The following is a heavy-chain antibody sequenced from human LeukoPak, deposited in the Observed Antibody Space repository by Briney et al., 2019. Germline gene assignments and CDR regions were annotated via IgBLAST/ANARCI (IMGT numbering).Heavy chain of an antibody. CDR3: AKDVVTAIPQLFDY. J-gene: IGHJ4*02. Sequence: PGRSLRLSCAASGFTVSSNYMSWVRQAPGKGLEWVSAISGSGGSTYYADSVKGRFTISRDNYKNTLYLQMNSLRAEDTAVYYCAKDVVTAIPQLFDYWGQGTLVTVSS. CDR1: GFTVSSNY. CDR2: ISGSGGST. V-gene: IGHV3-23*01. D-gene: IGHD2-21*02.